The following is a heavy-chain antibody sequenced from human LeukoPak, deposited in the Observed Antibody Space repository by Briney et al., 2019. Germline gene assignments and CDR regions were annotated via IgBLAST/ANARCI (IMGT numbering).Heavy chain of an antibody. CDR1: GFTFSSYW. V-gene: IGHV3-7*03. CDR2: INHNGNVN. CDR3: ARDHFFFSSGYFLDY. Sequence: PGGSLRLSCAASGFTFSSYWMNWARQAPGKGLEWVASINHNGNVNYYVDSVKGRFTISRDNAKNSLYLQMSNLRAEDTAVYYCARDHFFFSSGYFLDYWGQGTLVTVSS. J-gene: IGHJ4*02. D-gene: IGHD3-22*01.